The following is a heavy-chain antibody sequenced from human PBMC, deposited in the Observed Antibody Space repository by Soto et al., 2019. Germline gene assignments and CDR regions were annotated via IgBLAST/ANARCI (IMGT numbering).Heavy chain of an antibody. Sequence: EAQLLESGGELIQPWGSLRVSCAASGFTYSSHGMSWVRQAPGKGLEWIAGLSRGGGSTYYAYTVKGRFTISRDNSRKTLDLIMNSLTVEGTAMDYCARDGKYSTDGFDIWGQGTMVTASS. CDR1: GFTYSSHG. D-gene: IGHD6-13*01. CDR3: ARDGKYSTDGFDI. V-gene: IGHV3-23*01. CDR2: LSRGGGST. J-gene: IGHJ3*02.